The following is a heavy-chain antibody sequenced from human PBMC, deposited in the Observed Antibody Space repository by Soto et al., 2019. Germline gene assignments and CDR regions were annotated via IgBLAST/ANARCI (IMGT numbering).Heavy chain of an antibody. CDR3: ARLQAAAPHY. CDR2: IFYDGYT. Sequence: SETLCLTCTVSGDSISGSPYFWGWIRQPPGKRLEWIGSIFYDGYTLYTPSLKSRVTISVDTSKNQFSLKLTSVAAADTAIYFCARLQAAAPHYWGQG. J-gene: IGHJ4*02. D-gene: IGHD6-13*01. V-gene: IGHV4-39*01. CDR1: GDSISGSPYF.